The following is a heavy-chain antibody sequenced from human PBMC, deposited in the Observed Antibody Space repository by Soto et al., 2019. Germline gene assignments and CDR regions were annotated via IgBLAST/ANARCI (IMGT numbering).Heavy chain of an antibody. CDR2: INPSGGST. Sequence: GASVKVSCKASGYTFTSYYMHWVRQAPGQGLEWMGIINPSGGSTSYAQKFKGRVTMTRDTSTSTVYMELSSLRSEDTAVYYCASGRSITRTLDYWGQGHLVTVSS. CDR3: ASGRSITRTLDY. J-gene: IGHJ4*02. CDR1: GYTFTSYY. V-gene: IGHV1-46*01. D-gene: IGHD2-2*01.